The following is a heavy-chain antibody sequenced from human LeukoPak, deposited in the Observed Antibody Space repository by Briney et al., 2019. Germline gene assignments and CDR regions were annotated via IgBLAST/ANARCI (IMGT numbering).Heavy chain of an antibody. V-gene: IGHV1-24*01. CDR3: ATDPESGSPTD. D-gene: IGHD1-26*01. J-gene: IGHJ4*02. Sequence: ASVKVSCKVTGYTLTELSMHWVRQAPGKGLEWMGGFDPEDGETIYAQKFQGRVTMTEDTSTDTAYMELSSLRSKDTAVYYCATDPESGSPTDWGQGTLVTVSS. CDR1: GYTLTELS. CDR2: FDPEDGET.